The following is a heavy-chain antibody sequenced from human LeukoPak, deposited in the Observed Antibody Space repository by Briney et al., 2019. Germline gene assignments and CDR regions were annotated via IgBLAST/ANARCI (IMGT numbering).Heavy chain of an antibody. CDR1: GFTFTTYS. CDR3: ARDDYGGIDY. CDR2: ISTSSSYI. V-gene: IGHV3-21*01. J-gene: IGHJ4*02. Sequence: PGGSLRLSCAASGFTFTTYSMNWVRQAPGKGLEWVSSISTSSSYIYYADSVKGRFTISRDNAKNSLYLQMNSLRAEDTAVYYCARDDYGGIDYWGQGTLVTVSS. D-gene: IGHD4-17*01.